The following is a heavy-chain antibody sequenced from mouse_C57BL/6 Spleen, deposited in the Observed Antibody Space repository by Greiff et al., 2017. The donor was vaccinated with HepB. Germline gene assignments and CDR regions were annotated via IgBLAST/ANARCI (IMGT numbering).Heavy chain of an antibody. V-gene: IGHV1-64*01. D-gene: IGHD2-3*01. J-gene: IGHJ4*01. Sequence: QVQLQQSGAELVKPGASVKLSCKASGYTFTSYWMHWVKQRPGQGLEWIGMIHPNSGSTNYNEKFKSKSTLTVDKSSSTAYMQLSSLTSEDSAVYYCADSLYYGYYDYYAMDYWGQGTSVTVSS. CDR2: IHPNSGST. CDR1: GYTFTSYW. CDR3: ADSLYYGYYDYYAMDY.